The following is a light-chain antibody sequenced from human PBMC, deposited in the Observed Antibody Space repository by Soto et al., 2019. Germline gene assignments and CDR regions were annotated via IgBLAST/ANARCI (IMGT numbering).Light chain of an antibody. J-gene: IGKJ1*01. CDR3: QQRSHWPT. V-gene: IGKV3-11*01. Sequence: IVLTPSPATLSLSPGDRATLSCRASQTVNTSLAWYQQKPGQAPRLLIYDVSNRATDIPARFSASGSGTDFTRTISSLEPEDFAVYYCQQRSHWPTFGQGTKVEIK. CDR2: DVS. CDR1: QTVNTS.